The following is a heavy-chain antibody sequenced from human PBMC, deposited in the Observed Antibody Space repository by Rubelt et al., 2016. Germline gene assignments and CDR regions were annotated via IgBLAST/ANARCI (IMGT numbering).Heavy chain of an antibody. Sequence: VSAISGSGGSTYYADSVKGRFTISRDNAKNSLYLQMNSLRAEDTAVYYCARGGGVPDFDYWGQGTLVTVSS. D-gene: IGHD3-10*01. J-gene: IGHJ4*02. CDR2: ISGSGGST. CDR3: ARGGGVPDFDY. V-gene: IGHV3-23*01.